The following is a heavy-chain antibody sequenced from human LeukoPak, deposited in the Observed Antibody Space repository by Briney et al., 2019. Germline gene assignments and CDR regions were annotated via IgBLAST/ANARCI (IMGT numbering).Heavy chain of an antibody. J-gene: IGHJ4*02. CDR3: AKTLDY. V-gene: IGHV3-48*02. CDR2: ISSSSSTI. CDR1: GFTFSSYS. Sequence: GGSLRLSCAASGFTFSSYSMNWVRQAPGKGLEWVSYISSSSSTIYYGFSVKSRFSISRDYAKNSLYLQMNSLRDEDTAVYYCAKTLDYWGQGTLVTVSS.